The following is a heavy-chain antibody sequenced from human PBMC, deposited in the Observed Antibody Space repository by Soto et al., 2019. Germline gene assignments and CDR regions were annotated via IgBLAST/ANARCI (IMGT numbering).Heavy chain of an antibody. J-gene: IGHJ4*02. CDR2: ISSSGSTI. CDR3: ARGRRGYSYGACDY. D-gene: IGHD5-18*01. CDR1: GFTFSSYA. Sequence: EVQLVESGGGLVQPGGSLRLSCAASGFTFSSYAMNWVRQAPGQGLEWVSYISSSGSTIYYADSVKGRFTISRDNAKNSLYLQMNSLRAEDTAVYYCARGRRGYSYGACDYWCQGTLVTVSS. V-gene: IGHV3-48*03.